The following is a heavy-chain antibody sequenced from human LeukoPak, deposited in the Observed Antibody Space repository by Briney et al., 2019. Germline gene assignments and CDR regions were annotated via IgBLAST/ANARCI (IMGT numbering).Heavy chain of an antibody. CDR3: AREGGYYYDSSGLFDY. J-gene: IGHJ4*02. D-gene: IGHD3-22*01. CDR2: IIPIFGIA. CDR1: GGTFSSYA. Sequence: ASVKVSCKASGGTFSSYAISWVRQAPGQGLEWMGRIIPIFGIANYAQKFQGRVTITADKSTSTAYMELSSPRSEDTAVYYCAREGGYYYDSSGLFDYWGQGTLVTVSS. V-gene: IGHV1-69*04.